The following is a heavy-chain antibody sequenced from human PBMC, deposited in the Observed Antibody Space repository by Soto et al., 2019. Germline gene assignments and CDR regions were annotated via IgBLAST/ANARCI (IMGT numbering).Heavy chain of an antibody. CDR3: AREGSCSGGSCYAPSDAFDI. V-gene: IGHV4-30-4*01. CDR1: GGSISSGDYY. J-gene: IGHJ3*02. Sequence: QVQLQESGPGLVKPSQTLSLTCTVSGGSISSGDYYWSWIRQPPGKGLEWIGYIYYSGSTYYNPSLKSRVTISVDTSKKQFSLKLSSVTAADTAVYYCAREGSCSGGSCYAPSDAFDIWGQGTMVTVSS. D-gene: IGHD2-15*01. CDR2: IYYSGST.